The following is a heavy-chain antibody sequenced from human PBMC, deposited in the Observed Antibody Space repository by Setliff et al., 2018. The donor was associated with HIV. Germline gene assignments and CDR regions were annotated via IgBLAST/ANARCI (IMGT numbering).Heavy chain of an antibody. CDR2: ISEGVDNT. D-gene: IGHD6-13*01. V-gene: IGHV3-23*01. Sequence: GGSLRLSCAASGFTLRSYAMSWFRQAPGKGLEWVSAISEGVDNTYYADSVKGRFTVSRDNSKNTLYLQMNSLIADDTALYYCARDDDNSIGTRFDPWGQGILVTVSS. J-gene: IGHJ5*02. CDR1: GFTLRSYA. CDR3: ARDDDNSIGTRFDP.